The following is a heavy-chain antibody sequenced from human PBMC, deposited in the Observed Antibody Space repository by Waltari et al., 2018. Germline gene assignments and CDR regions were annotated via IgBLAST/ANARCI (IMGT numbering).Heavy chain of an antibody. Sequence: EVHLVETGGGLIQPGGSLRLSCAASGFTVSSNYMSWVRQAPGKGLEWVSVIYTSGNTKYAKSVKDRFTIYRDNSKNTLYIKMNSLRADDTAVYYCSRGISGPNWFDPWGQGTLVTVSS. J-gene: IGHJ5*02. CDR1: GFTVSSNY. V-gene: IGHV3-53*02. CDR3: SRGISGPNWFDP. CDR2: IYTSGNT. D-gene: IGHD5-12*01.